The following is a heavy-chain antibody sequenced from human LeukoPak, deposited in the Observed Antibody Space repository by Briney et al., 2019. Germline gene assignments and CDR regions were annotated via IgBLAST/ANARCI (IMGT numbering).Heavy chain of an antibody. Sequence: GGSLRLSCAASGFTFSSYEMNWVRQAPGKGLEWVSYILNSGTTTYFADSVKGRFTISRDNAKNSLYLQMNSLRDEDTAVYYCARLEYYYVSGNYYKLFDYWGQGTLVTVCS. V-gene: IGHV3-48*03. J-gene: IGHJ4*02. CDR1: GFTFSSYE. CDR3: ARLEYYYVSGNYYKLFDY. D-gene: IGHD3-10*01. CDR2: ILNSGTTT.